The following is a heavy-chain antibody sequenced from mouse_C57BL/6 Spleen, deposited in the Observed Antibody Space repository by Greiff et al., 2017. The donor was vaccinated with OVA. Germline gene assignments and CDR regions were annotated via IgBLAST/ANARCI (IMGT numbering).Heavy chain of an antibody. CDR2: INPSTGGT. J-gene: IGHJ2*01. CDR1: GYSFTGYY. D-gene: IGHD2-3*01. CDR3: ARSGGYYFYYFDY. V-gene: IGHV1-42*01. Sequence: EVQLQQSGPELVKPGASVKISRKASGYSFTGYYMNWVKQSPEKSLEWIGEINPSTGGTTYNQKFKAKATLTVDKSSSTAYMQLKSLTSEDSAVYYCARSGGYYFYYFDYWGQGTTLTVSS.